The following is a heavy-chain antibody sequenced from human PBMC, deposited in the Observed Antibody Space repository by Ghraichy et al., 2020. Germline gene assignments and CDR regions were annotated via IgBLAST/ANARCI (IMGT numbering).Heavy chain of an antibody. D-gene: IGHD6-13*01. CDR3: AKGIAAGTSTISYYYNGLDV. Sequence: GGSLRLSCTASGFTFSSYVMSWVRQAPGEGLEWVSAISGMGGSTYYADSVKGRFTISRDNSKNTLYLQMNSLRAEDTAVYYCAKGIAAGTSTISYYYNGLDVWGQGTTVTVSS. J-gene: IGHJ6*02. CDR2: ISGMGGST. CDR1: GFTFSSYV. V-gene: IGHV3-23*01.